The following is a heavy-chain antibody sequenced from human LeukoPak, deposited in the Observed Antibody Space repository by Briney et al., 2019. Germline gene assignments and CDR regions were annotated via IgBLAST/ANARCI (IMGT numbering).Heavy chain of an antibody. CDR2: IKQDGSEK. CDR1: GFTFSSYW. J-gene: IGHJ6*03. Sequence: PGGSLRLSCAASGFTFSSYWMSWVRQAPGKGLEWVANIKQDGSEKYYVDSVKGRFTIPRDNAKNSLYLQMNSLRAEDTAVYYCARSFNYYYYYMDVWGKGTTVTVSS. V-gene: IGHV3-7*01. CDR3: ARSFNYYYYYMDV. D-gene: IGHD3-16*02.